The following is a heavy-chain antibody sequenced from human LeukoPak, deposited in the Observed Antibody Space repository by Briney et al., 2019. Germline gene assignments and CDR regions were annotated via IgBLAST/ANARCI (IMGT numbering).Heavy chain of an antibody. CDR1: GGSISSYY. CDR3: ARGFIYGDYEPPQYYFDY. D-gene: IGHD4-17*01. V-gene: IGHV4-59*01. CDR2: IYYSGST. Sequence: SETLSLTCTVSGGSISSYYWSWIRRPPGKGLEWIGYIYYSGSTNYNPSLKSRVTISVDTSKNQFSLKLSSVTAADTAVYYCARGFIYGDYEPPQYYFDYWGQGTLVTVSS. J-gene: IGHJ4*02.